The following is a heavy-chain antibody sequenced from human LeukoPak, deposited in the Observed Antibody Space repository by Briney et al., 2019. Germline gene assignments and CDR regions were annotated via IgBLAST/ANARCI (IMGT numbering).Heavy chain of an antibody. CDR2: IYTSGST. CDR1: GGSISSYY. Sequence: SETLSLTCTVSGGSISSYYWSWIRQPAGKGLEWIGRIYTSGSTNYNPSLKSRVTMSVDTSKNQFSLKLSSVTAEDTAVYYCAKDYDSSGYPVAFDYWGQGTWSPSPQ. V-gene: IGHV4-4*07. CDR3: AKDYDSSGYPVAFDY. D-gene: IGHD3-22*01. J-gene: IGHJ4*02.